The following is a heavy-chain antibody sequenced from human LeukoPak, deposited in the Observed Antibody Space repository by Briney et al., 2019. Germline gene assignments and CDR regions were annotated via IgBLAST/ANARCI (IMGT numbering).Heavy chain of an antibody. CDR3: ARDHYSSSWYDAFDI. CDR2: ISAYYGNT. D-gene: IGHD6-13*01. V-gene: IGHV1-18*01. Sequence: ASVKVSCKASGYTFTSYGISWVRQAPGQGLEWMGWISAYYGNTNYAQKLQGRVTMTTDTSTSTAYMELRSLRSDDTAVYYCARDHYSSSWYDAFDIWGQGTMVTVSS. CDR1: GYTFTSYG. J-gene: IGHJ3*02.